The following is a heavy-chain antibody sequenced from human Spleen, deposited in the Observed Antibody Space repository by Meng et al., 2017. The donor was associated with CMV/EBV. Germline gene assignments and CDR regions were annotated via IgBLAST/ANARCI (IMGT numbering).Heavy chain of an antibody. J-gene: IGHJ6*02. CDR3: ARDGIVVVPAAIPNYYYYYGMDV. D-gene: IGHD2-2*02. V-gene: IGHV1-46*01. CDR1: GYTFTSYD. CDR2: INPSGGST. Sequence: ASVKVSCKASGYTFTSYDINWVRQAPGQGLEWMGIINPSGGSTSYAQKFQGRVTMTRDTSTSTVYMELSSLRSEDTAVYYCARDGIVVVPAAIPNYYYYYGMDVWGQGTTVTVSS.